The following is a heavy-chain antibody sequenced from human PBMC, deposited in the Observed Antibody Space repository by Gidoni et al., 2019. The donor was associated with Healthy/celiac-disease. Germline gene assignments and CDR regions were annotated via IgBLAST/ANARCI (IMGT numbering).Heavy chain of an antibody. CDR1: GFTFSSYA. CDR3: AKEDYDSSGYYPNYFDY. Sequence: EVQLLESGGGLVQPGGSLRPYCEASGFTFSSYAMRWVRQAPGKGLEWGAAISGSGGSTYYADSVKGRFTISRDNSKNTLYLQMNSLRAEDTAVYYCAKEDYDSSGYYPNYFDYWGQGTLVTVSS. CDR2: ISGSGGST. D-gene: IGHD3-22*01. J-gene: IGHJ4*02. V-gene: IGHV3-23*01.